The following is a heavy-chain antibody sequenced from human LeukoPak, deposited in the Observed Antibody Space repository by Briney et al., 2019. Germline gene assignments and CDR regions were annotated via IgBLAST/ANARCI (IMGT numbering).Heavy chain of an antibody. J-gene: IGHJ6*02. CDR1: GYTFTSYG. D-gene: IGHD1-7*01. CDR2: ISAYNGNT. Sequence: VASVKVSCKASGYTFTSYGISWVRQAPGQGLEWMGWISAYNGNTNYAQKLQGRVTMTTDTSTSTAYMELRSLRSDDTAVYYCARVSPYNRNYGLYYYYYGMDVWGQGTTVTVSS. V-gene: IGHV1-18*01. CDR3: ARVSPYNRNYGLYYYYYGMDV.